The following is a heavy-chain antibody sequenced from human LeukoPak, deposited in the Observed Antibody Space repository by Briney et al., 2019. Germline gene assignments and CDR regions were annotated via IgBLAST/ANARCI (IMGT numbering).Heavy chain of an antibody. J-gene: IGHJ6*04. CDR2: INHSGST. Sequence: SETLSLTCAVYGGSFSGYYWSWIRQPPGKGLEWIGEINHSGSTNYNPSLKSRVTISVDTSKNQFSLKLSSVTAADTAVYYCARGRSYYDSSGYYYPYYYYYGMDVWGKGTTVTVSS. D-gene: IGHD3-22*01. CDR3: ARGRSYYDSSGYYYPYYYYYGMDV. V-gene: IGHV4-34*01. CDR1: GGSFSGYY.